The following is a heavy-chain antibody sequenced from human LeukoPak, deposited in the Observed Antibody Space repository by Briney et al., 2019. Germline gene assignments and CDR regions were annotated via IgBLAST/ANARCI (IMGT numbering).Heavy chain of an antibody. CDR2: INYSGST. CDR3: ARHRGQDGTLDY. CDR1: RGSMISYY. D-gene: IGHD1-26*01. V-gene: IGHV4-59*08. Sequence: SETLSLTCTVSRGSMISYYWSWIRQPPGQVLDWIAYINYSGSTNYTPSLKSRVTISVDTSKDQFSLKLNSVTAADTAVDYCARHRGQDGTLDYWGQGTLGTVSS. J-gene: IGHJ4*02.